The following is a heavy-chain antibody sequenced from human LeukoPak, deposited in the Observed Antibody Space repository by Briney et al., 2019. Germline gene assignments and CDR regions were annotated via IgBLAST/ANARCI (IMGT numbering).Heavy chain of an antibody. CDR2: IYYSGST. V-gene: IGHV4-39*07. Sequence: SETLSLTRTVSGGSISSSSYYWGWIRQPPGKGLEWIGSIYYSGSTYYNPSLKSRVTISVDTSKNQFSLKLSSVTAADTAVYYCALITMVRGVPHGFDPWGQGTLVTVSS. CDR3: ALITMVRGVPHGFDP. D-gene: IGHD3-10*01. J-gene: IGHJ5*02. CDR1: GGSISSSSYY.